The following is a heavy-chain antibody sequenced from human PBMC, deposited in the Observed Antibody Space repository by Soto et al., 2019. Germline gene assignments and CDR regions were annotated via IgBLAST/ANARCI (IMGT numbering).Heavy chain of an antibody. CDR1: GYSFTSYW. J-gene: IGHJ6*02. CDR2: IYPGDSDT. V-gene: IGHV5-51*01. CDR3: ARSEYSYAGRYYYYYGMDV. Sequence: PGESLKISCKGSGYSFTSYWIGWVRQMPGKGLEWMGIIYPGDSDTRYSPSFQGQVTISADKSISTAYLQWSSLKASDTAMFYCARSEYSYAGRYYYYYGMDVWGQGTTVTVSS. D-gene: IGHD5-18*01.